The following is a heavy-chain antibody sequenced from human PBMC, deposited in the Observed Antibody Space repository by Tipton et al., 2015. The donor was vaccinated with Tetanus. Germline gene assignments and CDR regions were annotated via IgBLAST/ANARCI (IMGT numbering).Heavy chain of an antibody. CDR3: TTPARYCSGGSCYLALDY. CDR1: GGGFSKFA. CDR2: ILPALSTT. D-gene: IGHD2-15*01. V-gene: IGHV1-69*15. J-gene: IGHJ4*02. Sequence: QSGAEVKKPGSSVKVSCKASGGGFSKFAISWLRQAPGQGVELMGTILPALSTTTYEQKFRGRITITADGSTSTAYMELSSLRSDDTAVYYCTTPARYCSGGSCYLALDYWGQGTLVTVSS.